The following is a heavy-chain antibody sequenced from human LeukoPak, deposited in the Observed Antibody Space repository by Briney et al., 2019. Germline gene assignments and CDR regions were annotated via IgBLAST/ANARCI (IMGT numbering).Heavy chain of an antibody. V-gene: IGHV3-7*01. CDR3: AREHPYYYDSSGTALMAEIRYYFDY. J-gene: IGHJ4*02. CDR2: IKQDGSEK. D-gene: IGHD3-22*01. Sequence: GGALRLSCAASGFTFRSYWMSWVRQAPGKGLEWVANIKQDGSEKYYVDSVKGRFTISRDNAKNSLYLQMNSLRAEDTGVYYCAREHPYYYDSSGTALMAEIRYYFDYWGQGTLVTVSS. CDR1: GFTFRSYW.